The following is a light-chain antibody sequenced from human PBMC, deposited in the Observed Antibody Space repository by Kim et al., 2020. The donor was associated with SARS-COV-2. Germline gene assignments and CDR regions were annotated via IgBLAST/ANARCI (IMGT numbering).Light chain of an antibody. CDR1: QDIANT. Sequence: GSVGDGVTVTGRASQDIANTLAGYQQEPGKVPKVQIYGASTLQSGVPSRFGGSGSGTEFTRTTGGLQTGDVATNTGQKYNSAPWTFGAGTKVDIK. CDR3: QKYNSAPWT. J-gene: IGKJ1*01. CDR2: GAS. V-gene: IGKV1-27*01.